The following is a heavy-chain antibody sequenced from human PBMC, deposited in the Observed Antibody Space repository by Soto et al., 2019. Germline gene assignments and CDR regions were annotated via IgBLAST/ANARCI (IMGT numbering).Heavy chain of an antibody. CDR3: AKAKSRIHYFDY. Sequence: EVQLLESGGGLVQPGGSLRLSCAASGFTFSSYAMSWVRQAPGKGLEWVSAISGSGGSTYYADSVKGRFTISRDNSKNTLYLQMNSLRAEDMAVYYCAKAKSRIHYFDYWGQGTLVTVSS. V-gene: IGHV3-23*01. J-gene: IGHJ4*02. CDR1: GFTFSSYA. CDR2: ISGSGGST.